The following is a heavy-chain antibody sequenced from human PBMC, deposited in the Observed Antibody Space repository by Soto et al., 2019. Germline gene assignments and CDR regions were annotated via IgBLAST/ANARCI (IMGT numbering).Heavy chain of an antibody. CDR1: GGSISSYD. D-gene: IGHD2-2*01. Sequence: PSETLSLTCTVSGGSISSYDWSWIRQPPGKGLEWIRYIYYSGSTNYNPSLKSRVTISVDTSKNQFSLKLSSVTAADTAVYYCARGRGGWFINQLLNAFDIWGQGTMVTVSS. CDR2: IYYSGST. J-gene: IGHJ3*02. CDR3: ARGRGGWFINQLLNAFDI. V-gene: IGHV4-59*01.